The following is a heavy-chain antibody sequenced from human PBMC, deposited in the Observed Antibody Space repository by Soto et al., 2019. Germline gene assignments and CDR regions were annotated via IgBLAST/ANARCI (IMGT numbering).Heavy chain of an antibody. D-gene: IGHD3-3*01. CDR3: AHRVLRTVFGLVTTTAIYFDF. CDR1: GFSLTTSGVG. V-gene: IGHV2-5*02. CDR2: IYWDDDK. J-gene: IGHJ4*02. Sequence: QITLKESGPTVVKPTETLTLTCTFSGFSLTTSGVGVGWVRQSPGKAPEWLALIYWDDDKRYSTSLNRRLIITKDTSKIQVVLTMANVDPADTATYYCAHRVLRTVFGLVTTTAIYFDFWGPGTPVVVSS.